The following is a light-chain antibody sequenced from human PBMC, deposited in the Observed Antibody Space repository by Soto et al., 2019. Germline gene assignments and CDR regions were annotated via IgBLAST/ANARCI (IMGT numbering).Light chain of an antibody. CDR3: QVWDSSTDHVV. J-gene: IGLJ2*01. Sequence: VVTQPPSVSVAPGQTARITCGGNNIGSKSVHWYQQKPGQAPVLVVYDDRDRPSRIPERFSGSNSGNTATLTISRVEAGDEADYYCQVWDSSTDHVVFGGGTQLTVL. V-gene: IGLV3-21*02. CDR2: DDR. CDR1: NIGSKS.